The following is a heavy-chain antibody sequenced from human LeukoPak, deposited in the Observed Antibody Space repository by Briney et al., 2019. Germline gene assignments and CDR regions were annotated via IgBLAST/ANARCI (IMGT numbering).Heavy chain of an antibody. Sequence: SGTLSLTCAVSGGSISSSNWWSWVRPPPGKGLEWIGEIYHSGSTNYNPSLKSRVTITVDTSKNQFSLKLSSVTAADTAVYYCARGRWLLGAFDIWGQGTMVTVSS. J-gene: IGHJ3*02. CDR2: IYHSGST. V-gene: IGHV4-4*02. D-gene: IGHD5-18*01. CDR3: ARGRWLLGAFDI. CDR1: GGSISSSNW.